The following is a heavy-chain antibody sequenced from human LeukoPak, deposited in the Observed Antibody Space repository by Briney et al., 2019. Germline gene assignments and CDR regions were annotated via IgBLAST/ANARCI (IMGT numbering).Heavy chain of an antibody. V-gene: IGHV4-59*01. CDR3: ARSQNYYGSGDY. J-gene: IGHJ4*02. CDR1: GDSISNYY. D-gene: IGHD3-10*01. Sequence: KPSETLSLTCTVSGDSISNYYWSWIRQPPGKGLEWIGYVYYSGSTSGSTNYNPSLRSRVTISVDTSKNQFSLKLNSVTAADTAVYYCARSQNYYGSGDYWSQGTLVTVSS. CDR2: VYYSGSTSGST.